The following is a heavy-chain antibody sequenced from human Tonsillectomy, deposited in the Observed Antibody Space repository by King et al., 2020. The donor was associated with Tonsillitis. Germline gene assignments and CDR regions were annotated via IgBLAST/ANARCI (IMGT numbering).Heavy chain of an antibody. CDR1: GGSISSYY. D-gene: IGHD2-2*01. V-gene: IGHV4-59*08. CDR3: ARHVHHIVVVPSMDV. J-gene: IGHJ6*02. CDR2: IYYSGST. Sequence: VQLQESGPGLVKPSETLSLTCTVSGGSISSYYWSWIRQPPGKGLEWIGYIYYSGSTNYNPSLKSRVTISVDTSKNQFSLKLSSVTAADTAVYYCARHVHHIVVVPSMDVWGQGTTVTVSS.